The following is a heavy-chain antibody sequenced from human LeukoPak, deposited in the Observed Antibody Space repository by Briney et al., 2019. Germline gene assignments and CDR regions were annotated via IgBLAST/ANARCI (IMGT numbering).Heavy chain of an antibody. CDR2: ISSSSRYI. CDR1: GFTFSNYA. D-gene: IGHD3-16*02. CDR3: ARAPFMITFGGVIVTWFDP. V-gene: IGHV3-21*01. Sequence: GGSLRLSCAASGFTFSNYAMNWVRQAPGKGLEWVSSISSSSRYIYYADSVKGRFTISRDNAKNSLYLQMNSLRAEDTAVYYCARAPFMITFGGVIVTWFDPWGQGTLVTVSS. J-gene: IGHJ5*02.